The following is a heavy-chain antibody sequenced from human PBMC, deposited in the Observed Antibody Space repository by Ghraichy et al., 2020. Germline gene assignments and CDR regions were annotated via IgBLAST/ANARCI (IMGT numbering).Heavy chain of an antibody. CDR2: ISAYNGNT. CDR1: GYTFTSYG. J-gene: IGHJ4*02. D-gene: IGHD4-11*01. CDR3: ARKSMTTVGAPPSRLDY. Sequence: ASVKVSCKASGYTFTSYGISWVRQAPGQGLEWMGWISAYNGNTNYAQKLQGRVTMTTDTSTSTAYMELRSLRSDDTAVYYCARKSMTTVGAPPSRLDYWGKETLVTVSS. V-gene: IGHV1-18*04.